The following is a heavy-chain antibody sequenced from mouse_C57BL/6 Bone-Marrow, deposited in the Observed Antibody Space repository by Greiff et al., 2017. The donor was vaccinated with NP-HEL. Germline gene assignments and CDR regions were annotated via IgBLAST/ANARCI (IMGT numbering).Heavy chain of an antibody. CDR3: ARKMGYGSPYYFDY. J-gene: IGHJ2*01. CDR2: IYPGDGDT. V-gene: IGHV1-80*01. Sequence: QLKESGAALVTPFSSFPLSFTSSFYSFIIYLINFFNQRPGKGLEWIGQIYPGDGDTNYNGKFKGKATLTADKSSITAYMQLSSLTSEDSAVYFCARKMGYGSPYYFDYWGQGTTLTVSS. CDR1: FYSFIIYL. D-gene: IGHD1-1*01.